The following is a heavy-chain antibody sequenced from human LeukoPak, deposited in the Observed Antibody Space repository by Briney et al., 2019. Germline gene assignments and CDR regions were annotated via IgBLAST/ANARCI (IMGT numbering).Heavy chain of an antibody. V-gene: IGHV3-23*01. CDR1: GFTVSSNY. CDR2: ISGSGGST. Sequence: GGSLRLSCAVSGFTVSSNYMNWVRQAPEKGLEWVSAISGSGGSTYYADSVKGRFTISRDNSKNTLYLQMNSLRAEETAVYYCAKGGDTMVRGVSDFDYWGQGTLVTVSS. CDR3: AKGGDTMVRGVSDFDY. J-gene: IGHJ4*02. D-gene: IGHD3-10*01.